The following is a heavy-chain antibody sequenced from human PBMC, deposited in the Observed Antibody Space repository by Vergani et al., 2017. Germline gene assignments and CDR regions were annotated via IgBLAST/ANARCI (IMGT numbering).Heavy chain of an antibody. CDR2: IDPSDSYN. CDR3: AGHGSGWMYYFDD. J-gene: IGHJ4*02. Sequence: EVQLVQSGAEVKKPGESLRISCKGSGYSFTSYWIGWVRQMPGKGREWMGRIDPSDSYNNYSPSFQGHVTISADKSISTAYLQWISLKASDTAMYYCAGHGSGWMYYFDDWGQGTLVTVSS. CDR1: GYSFTSYW. V-gene: IGHV5-10-1*03. D-gene: IGHD6-19*01.